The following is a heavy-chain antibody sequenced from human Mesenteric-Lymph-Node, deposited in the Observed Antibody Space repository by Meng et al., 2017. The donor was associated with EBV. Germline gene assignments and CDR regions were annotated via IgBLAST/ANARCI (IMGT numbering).Heavy chain of an antibody. J-gene: IGHJ4*02. CDR3: GHRLEAFDL. V-gene: IGHV2-5*02. D-gene: IGHD1-1*01. CDR1: GFSLSRFGMD. CDR2: IYWDDEK. Sequence: QVPLKESGGSLVQPARSLTLSCAFSGFSLSRFGMDLGRHAPGTEQVRESRALIYWDDEKRYSPALKSRLTITEDTSKNQVLLTKTNMDPEDTATYCGGHRLEAFDLWGQGTLVTVSS.